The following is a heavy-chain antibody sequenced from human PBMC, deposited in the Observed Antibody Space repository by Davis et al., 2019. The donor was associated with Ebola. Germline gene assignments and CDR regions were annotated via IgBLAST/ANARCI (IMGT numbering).Heavy chain of an antibody. CDR2: IKQDGSEK. Sequence: GESLKISCAASGFTFSSYAMHWVRQAPGKGLEWVANIKQDGSEKYYVDSVKGRFTISRDNAKNSLYLQMNSLRAEDTAVYYCARDGAVAGMRWFDPWGQGTLVTVSS. D-gene: IGHD6-19*01. CDR1: GFTFSSYA. J-gene: IGHJ5*02. CDR3: ARDGAVAGMRWFDP. V-gene: IGHV3-7*01.